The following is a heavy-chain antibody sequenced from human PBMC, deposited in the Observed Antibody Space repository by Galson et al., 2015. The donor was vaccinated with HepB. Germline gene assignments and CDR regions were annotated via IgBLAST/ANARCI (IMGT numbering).Heavy chain of an antibody. D-gene: IGHD3-10*01. CDR2: ISSSSTI. V-gene: IGHV3-48*02. CDR3: ARRYGSGSA. CDR1: GFTFSSYS. Sequence: SLRLSCAASGFTFSSYSMNWVRQAPGKGLEWVSYISSSSTIYYADSVKGRFTISRDNAKNSLYLQMNSLRDEDTAVYYCARRYGSGSAWGQGTLVTVSS. J-gene: IGHJ5*02.